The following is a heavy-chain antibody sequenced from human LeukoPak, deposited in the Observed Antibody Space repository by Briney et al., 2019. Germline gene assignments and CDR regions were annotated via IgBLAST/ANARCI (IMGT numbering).Heavy chain of an antibody. J-gene: IGHJ4*02. D-gene: IGHD5-24*01. CDR2: VNAGNTNS. CDR3: AMSVEMAAIPSFDY. CDR1: GYMFTPHH. V-gene: IGHV1-3*01. Sequence: ASVKVSCMTSGYMFTPHHIHWMRQAPGQRLEWLGWVNAGNTNSEYSQKFQGRIIITRDTSASTACMELSSLRSEDTAVYYCAMSVEMAAIPSFDYWGQGTLVTVSS.